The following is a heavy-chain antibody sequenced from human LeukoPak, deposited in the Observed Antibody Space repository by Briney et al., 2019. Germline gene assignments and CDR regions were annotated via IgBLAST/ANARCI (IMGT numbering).Heavy chain of an antibody. D-gene: IGHD2-2*01. CDR1: GGSFSGYY. V-gene: IGHV4-34*01. CDR2: INHSGST. J-gene: IGHJ4*02. CDR3: ASGSSVVPAAPVHY. Sequence: SETLSLTCAVYGGSFSGYYWSWIRQPPGKGLEWIGEINHSGSTNYNPSLKSRVTISVDTSKNQFSLKLSSVTAADTAVYYCASGSSVVPAAPVHYWGQGTLVTVSS.